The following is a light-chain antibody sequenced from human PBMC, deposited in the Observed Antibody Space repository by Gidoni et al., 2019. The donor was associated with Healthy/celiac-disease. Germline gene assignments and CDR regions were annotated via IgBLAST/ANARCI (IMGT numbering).Light chain of an antibody. Sequence: DIVMTQSPLSLPVTPGEPASISCRSSQSLLHSNGYHYLDWYLQTPGQSPQLLIDLGYNRAAGAPDRSSGRGGGKDITLKSSRVEDDDVGVYYCMQALQTPFTFGPGTKVEIK. J-gene: IGKJ3*01. V-gene: IGKV2-28*01. CDR2: LGY. CDR1: QSLLHSNGYHY. CDR3: MQALQTPFT.